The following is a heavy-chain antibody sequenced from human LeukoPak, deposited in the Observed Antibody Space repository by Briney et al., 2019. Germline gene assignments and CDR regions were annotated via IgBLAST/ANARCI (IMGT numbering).Heavy chain of an antibody. Sequence: GGSLRLSCAASGFTFSSYGMHWVRQAPGKGLEWVAFIRYDGSNKYYADSVKGRFTISRDNSKNTLYLQMNSLRAEDTAVYYCAKDRGLTVADYYFDYWGQGTLVTVSS. CDR1: GFTFSSYG. CDR2: IRYDGSNK. CDR3: AKDRGLTVADYYFDY. J-gene: IGHJ4*02. D-gene: IGHD6-19*01. V-gene: IGHV3-30*02.